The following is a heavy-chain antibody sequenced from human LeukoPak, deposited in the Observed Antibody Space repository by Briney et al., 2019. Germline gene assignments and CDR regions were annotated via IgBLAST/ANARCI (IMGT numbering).Heavy chain of an antibody. V-gene: IGHV3-74*01. CDR3: ATYGGNGYFDL. CDR1: GFTFSSYW. Sequence: PGGSLRLSCAASGFTFSSYWMHWVRQAPGKGLVWVSRINSDGSSTSYADSVKGRFTISRDNAKNTLYLQMNSLRAEDTAVYYCATYGGNGYFDLWGRGTLVTVSS. CDR2: INSDGSST. J-gene: IGHJ2*01. D-gene: IGHD4-23*01.